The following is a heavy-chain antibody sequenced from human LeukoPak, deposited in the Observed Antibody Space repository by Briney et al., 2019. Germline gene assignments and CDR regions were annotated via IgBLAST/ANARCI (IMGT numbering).Heavy chain of an antibody. CDR2: IKQDGSEK. D-gene: IGHD2-21*02. Sequence: PGGSLRLSCAASGFTFSSYWMSWVRQAPGKGLEWVANIKQDGSEKYYVDSVKGRFTISRDNAKNSLYLQMNSLRAEDTAVYYCARDAVVVTGEGFDPWGQGTLVTVSS. V-gene: IGHV3-7*03. J-gene: IGHJ5*02. CDR1: GFTFSSYW. CDR3: ARDAVVVTGEGFDP.